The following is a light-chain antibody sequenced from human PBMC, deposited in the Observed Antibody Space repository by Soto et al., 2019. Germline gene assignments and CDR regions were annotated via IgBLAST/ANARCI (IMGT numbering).Light chain of an antibody. CDR3: HQYGSSPAT. V-gene: IGKV3-20*01. CDR1: QSVSSNF. CDR2: GAS. J-gene: IGKJ1*01. Sequence: IVLTQSPGTLSLSPGERAALSCRSSQSVSSNFLAWYQQRSGQAPRLIIYGASNRATGIPDRFSGSGSETDFTLTISSLEPEDVAVYYCHQYGSSPATFGQGTKVDIK.